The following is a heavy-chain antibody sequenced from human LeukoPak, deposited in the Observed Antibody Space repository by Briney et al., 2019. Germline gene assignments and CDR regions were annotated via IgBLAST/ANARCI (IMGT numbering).Heavy chain of an antibody. Sequence: PGGSLRLSCAASGFTFSSYTMSWVRQAPGKGLEWVSSISSGSSYIYYADSVKGRFTISRDDAKNSLYLQMNSLRAEDTAVYYCASQGGFDYWGQGTPVTVSS. CDR1: GFTFSSYT. D-gene: IGHD2-15*01. J-gene: IGHJ4*02. V-gene: IGHV3-21*01. CDR3: ASQGGFDY. CDR2: ISSGSSYI.